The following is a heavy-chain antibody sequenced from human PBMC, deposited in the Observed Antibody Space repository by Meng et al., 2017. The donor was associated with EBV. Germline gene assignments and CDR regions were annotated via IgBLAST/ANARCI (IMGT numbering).Heavy chain of an antibody. V-gene: IGHV1-46*01. CDR1: GYTFTSYY. J-gene: IGHJ4*02. Sequence: VQSGGEVKQPGTSVKISCKASGYTFTSYYLHWVRQAPGQGLEWMGIIIPAGGNTNYAQKFRGRFTMTRDTSTSTVYMDLSILTSEDTAVYYCVRELVGGTFDYWGQGTLVTVSS. D-gene: IGHD1/OR15-1a*01. CDR2: IIPAGGNT. CDR3: VRELVGGTFDY.